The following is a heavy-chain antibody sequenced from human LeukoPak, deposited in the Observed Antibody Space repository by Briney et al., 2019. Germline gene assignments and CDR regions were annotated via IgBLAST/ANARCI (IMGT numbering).Heavy chain of an antibody. CDR2: TYYRSKWYN. V-gene: IGHV6-1*01. CDR3: AGDLYSSGWYGRDYYYYYGMDV. CDR1: GDSVSSNSAA. D-gene: IGHD6-19*01. J-gene: IGHJ6*02. Sequence: SQTLSLTCAISGDSVSSNSAAWNWIRQSPSRGLEWLGRTYYRSKWYNDYAVSVKSRITINPDTSKNQFSLQLNSVTPEDTAVYYCAGDLYSSGWYGRDYYYYYGMDVWGQGTTVTVSS.